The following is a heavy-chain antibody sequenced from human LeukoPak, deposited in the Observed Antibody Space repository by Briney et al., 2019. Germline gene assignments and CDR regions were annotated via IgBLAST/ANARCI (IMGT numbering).Heavy chain of an antibody. CDR1: GFTFSSYT. CDR2: ISDPHSGSET. D-gene: IGHD5-18*01. J-gene: IGHJ4*02. Sequence: PGWSLRLSCAASGFTFSSYTMNWIRQALGQGLDWVSTISDPHSGSETHYADSVQGRFTISRDDSQNMVYLQMGSLRAEDTAVYYSTARIRNHFDYWGQGTQVTVSS. CDR3: TARIRNHFDY. V-gene: IGHV3-23*01.